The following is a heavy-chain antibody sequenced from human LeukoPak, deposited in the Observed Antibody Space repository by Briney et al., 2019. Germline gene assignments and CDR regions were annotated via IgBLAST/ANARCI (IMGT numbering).Heavy chain of an antibody. V-gene: IGHV3-30*02. CDR2: IRYDGSNK. Sequence: PGGSLRLSCAASGFTFSSYGMHWVRQAPGKGLEWVAFIRYDGSNKYYADSVKGRFTISRDNSKNTLYLQMNSLRAEDTAVYYCARTERSGLRDSGWYNPQDQDFDYWGQGTLVTVSS. J-gene: IGHJ4*02. CDR3: ARTERSGLRDSGWYNPQDQDFDY. CDR1: GFTFSSYG. D-gene: IGHD6-19*01.